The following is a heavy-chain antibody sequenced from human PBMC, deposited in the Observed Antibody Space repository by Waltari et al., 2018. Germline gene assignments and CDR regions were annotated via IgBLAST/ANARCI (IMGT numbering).Heavy chain of an antibody. J-gene: IGHJ3*02. CDR2: IYYSGST. D-gene: IGHD4-17*01. Sequence: QLQLQESGPGLVKPSETLSLTCTVSGGSISSSSYYWGWIRQPPGKGLEWIGSIYYSGSTYYNPSLKSRVTISVDTSKNQFSLKLSSVTAADTAVYYCANTNYGDYNRGAFDIWGQGTMVTVSS. CDR1: GGSISSSSYY. CDR3: ANTNYGDYNRGAFDI. V-gene: IGHV4-39*01.